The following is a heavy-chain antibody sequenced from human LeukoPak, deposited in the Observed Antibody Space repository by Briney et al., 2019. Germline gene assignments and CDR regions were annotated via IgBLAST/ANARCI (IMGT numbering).Heavy chain of an antibody. CDR1: GFTFRSYA. CDR3: AKRGTDISYDYVWGSYRSYIDY. CDR2: ISGSAVTT. J-gene: IGHJ4*02. V-gene: IGHV3-23*01. Sequence: PGGSLRLSCTASGFTFRSYAMAWVRQAPGKGLQWVSAISGSAVTTSYADSVKGRFTISRDNSKNTLYLQMNSLRAEDTAVYYCAKRGTDISYDYVWGSYRSYIDYWGQGTLVTVSS. D-gene: IGHD3-16*02.